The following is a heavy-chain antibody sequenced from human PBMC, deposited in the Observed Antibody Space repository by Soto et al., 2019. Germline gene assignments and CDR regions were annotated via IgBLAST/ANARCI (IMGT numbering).Heavy chain of an antibody. V-gene: IGHV4-39*01. Sequence: SETLSLTCTVSGGSITGGSISSTTYYWGWMRQPPGKGLEWIASFFIGGNTYYNPSLKSRVTTSVDTSKNQFSLKLSSVTAADTAVYFCARRQGLDMDPYYWGQG. J-gene: IGHJ4*02. CDR1: GGSITGGSISSTTYY. CDR2: FFIGGNT. D-gene: IGHD3-10*01. CDR3: ARRQGLDMDPYY.